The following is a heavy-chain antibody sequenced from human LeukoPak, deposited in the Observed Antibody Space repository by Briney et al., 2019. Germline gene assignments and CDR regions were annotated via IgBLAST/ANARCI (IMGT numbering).Heavy chain of an antibody. Sequence: SETLSLTCSVSGGSIRSFYWTWIRQPPGKGLEWIGYTYYSANTNYNPSLKSRVTISLDTSKNQFSLKLSSVTAADTAVYYCARAGRDGYNYGSWGQGTLVTVSS. CDR3: ARAGRDGYNYGS. CDR1: GGSIRSFY. J-gene: IGHJ5*02. D-gene: IGHD5-24*01. CDR2: TYYSANT. V-gene: IGHV4-59*01.